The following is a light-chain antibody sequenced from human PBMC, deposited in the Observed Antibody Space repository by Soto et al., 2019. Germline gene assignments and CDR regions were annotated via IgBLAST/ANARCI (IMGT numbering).Light chain of an antibody. J-gene: IGLJ1*01. V-gene: IGLV2-14*01. Sequence: QFALTQPASVSGSPRQSITISCTGASSDVGSYTYVSWYQQHPGKAPKLMIYEVNNRPSGVSNRFSGSKSGNTASLTISGLQAEDEADYYCSSYTSSSTLYVFGTGTKLTVL. CDR1: SSDVGSYTY. CDR3: SSYTSSSTLYV. CDR2: EVN.